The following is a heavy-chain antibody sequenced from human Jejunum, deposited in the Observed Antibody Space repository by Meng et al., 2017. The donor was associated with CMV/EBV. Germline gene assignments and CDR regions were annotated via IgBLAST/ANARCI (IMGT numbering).Heavy chain of an antibody. CDR3: ARGVVTMTRYYFDY. CDR1: GYTFTCYG. Sequence: GYTFTCYGIRWVRPAPGPGLEWMGWISPYTGNTHYAQKLQGRATMTTDTSTGPAYMEVRSLKSDDTAVYYCARGVVTMTRYYFDYWGQGTLVTVSS. D-gene: IGHD2-21*02. V-gene: IGHV1-18*01. CDR2: ISPYTGNT. J-gene: IGHJ4*02.